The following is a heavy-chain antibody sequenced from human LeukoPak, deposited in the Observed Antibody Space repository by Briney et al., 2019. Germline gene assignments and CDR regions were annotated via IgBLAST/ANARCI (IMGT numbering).Heavy chain of an antibody. CDR3: ARDGLQAYYDSSGFFDY. J-gene: IGHJ4*02. CDR1: GFTFSSYN. Sequence: KPGGSLRLSCAASGFTFSSYNMNWVRQAPGKGLEWVSSISGSSSLISYADSMQGRFTISRDNARNSLYLQMNSLRAEDTAVYYCARDGLQAYYDSSGFFDYWGQGTLVTVSS. V-gene: IGHV3-21*01. CDR2: ISGSSSLI. D-gene: IGHD3-22*01.